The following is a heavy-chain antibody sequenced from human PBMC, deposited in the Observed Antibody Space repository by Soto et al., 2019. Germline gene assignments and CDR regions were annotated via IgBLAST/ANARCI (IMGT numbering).Heavy chain of an antibody. Sequence: EVLLVESGGGLVQPGGSLKLSCAASGFVFKDSSIHWVRQASGKGLEWVGRIRDRAYNYATAYAASVEGRFTISRDDSDNTAYLHMSNLKTEDTAIYYCTRLISAAQDYWGQGTLVTVSS. V-gene: IGHV3-73*01. CDR1: GFVFKDSS. CDR3: TRLISAAQDY. J-gene: IGHJ4*02. CDR2: IRDRAYNYAT. D-gene: IGHD3-10*01.